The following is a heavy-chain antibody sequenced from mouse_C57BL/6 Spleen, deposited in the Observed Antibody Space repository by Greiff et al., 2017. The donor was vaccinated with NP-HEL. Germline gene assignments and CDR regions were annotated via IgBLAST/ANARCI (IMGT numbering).Heavy chain of an antibody. J-gene: IGHJ3*01. CDR3: ARRDAAFAY. V-gene: IGHV1-69*01. Sequence: QVQLQQPGAELVMPGASVKLSCKASGYTFTSYWMHWVKQRPGQGLEWIGEIDPSDSYTNYNQKFKGKSTLTVDKSSSTAYMQLSSLTSEDAAVYYCARRDAAFAYWGQGTLVTVSA. CDR2: IDPSDSYT. CDR1: GYTFTSYW.